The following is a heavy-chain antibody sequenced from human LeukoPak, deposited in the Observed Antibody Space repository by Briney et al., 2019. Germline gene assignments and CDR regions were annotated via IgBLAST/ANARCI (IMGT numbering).Heavy chain of an antibody. V-gene: IGHV3-30*18. Sequence: GRSLRLSCAASGFTFSSYGMHWVRQAPSKGLEWVAVISYDGSNKYYADSVKGRFTISRDNSKNTLYLQMNSLRAEDTAVYYCPKFSGEERSGSFDYWGQGTLVTVSS. CDR3: PKFSGEERSGSFDY. D-gene: IGHD1-1*01. CDR1: GFTFSSYG. CDR2: ISYDGSNK. J-gene: IGHJ4*02.